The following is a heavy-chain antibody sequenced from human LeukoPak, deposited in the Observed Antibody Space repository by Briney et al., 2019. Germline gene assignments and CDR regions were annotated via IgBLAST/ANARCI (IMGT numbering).Heavy chain of an antibody. Sequence: ASETLSLTCTVSGGSISSSSYYWGWIRQPPGKGLEWIGSIYYSGSTYYNPSLKSRVTISVDTSKNQFSLKPSSVTAADTAVYYCARPHISSGWYSNNAFDIWGQGTMVTVS. CDR3: ARPHISSGWYSNNAFDI. J-gene: IGHJ3*02. V-gene: IGHV4-39*01. CDR1: GGSISSSSYY. D-gene: IGHD6-19*01. CDR2: IYYSGST.